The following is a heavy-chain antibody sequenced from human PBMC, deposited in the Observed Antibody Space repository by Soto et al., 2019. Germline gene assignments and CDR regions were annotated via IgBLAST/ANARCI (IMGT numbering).Heavy chain of an antibody. V-gene: IGHV2-5*02. CDR1: GFSLTTNGAA. D-gene: IGHD3-10*01. Sequence: QITLKESGPTPVKPTQTLTLTCSFSGFSLTTNGAAVAWVNQPPGKDLEWLTLVYWDDDKRYSPSLQNRLTINTDSSKNQVVLRLTDVDPRDTVIYVCVHVRQRIFDLWAQGTLGSVS. J-gene: IGHJ4*02. CDR2: VYWDDDK. CDR3: VHVRQRIFDL.